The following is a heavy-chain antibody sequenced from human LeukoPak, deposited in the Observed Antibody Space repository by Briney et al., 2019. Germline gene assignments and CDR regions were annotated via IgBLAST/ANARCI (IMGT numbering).Heavy chain of an antibody. CDR1: GFTFSDYY. J-gene: IGHJ4*02. CDR3: ARDPGVVAFHYFDY. Sequence: GGSLRLSCSASGFTFSDYYMSWIRQAPGKGLEWVSAIGGSGGSTYYADSVKGRFTISRDNSKNTLYLQMNSLRAEDTALYYCARDPGVVAFHYFDYWGQGTLVTVSS. V-gene: IGHV3-23*01. CDR2: IGGSGGST. D-gene: IGHD3-3*01.